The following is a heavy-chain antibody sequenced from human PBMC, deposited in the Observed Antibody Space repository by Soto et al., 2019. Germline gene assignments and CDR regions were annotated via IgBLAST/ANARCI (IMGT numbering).Heavy chain of an antibody. V-gene: IGHV4-30-2*01. Sequence: PSETLSLTCAVSGGSISSGGYSWSWLRQPPGKGLEWIGYIYHSGSTYYNPSLKSRVTISVDRSKNQFSLKLSSVTAADTAVYYCARVPDRWGQGTLVTSPQ. CDR3: ARVPDR. J-gene: IGHJ5*02. CDR1: GGSISSGGYS. D-gene: IGHD2-2*01. CDR2: IYHSGST.